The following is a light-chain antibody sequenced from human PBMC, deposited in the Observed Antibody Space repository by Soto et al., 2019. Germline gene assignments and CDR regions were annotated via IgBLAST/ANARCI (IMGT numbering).Light chain of an antibody. CDR1: GSNIGTYA. CDR2: RNH. V-gene: IGLV1-44*01. J-gene: IGLJ2*01. Sequence: QSVLTQSPSASATPGQRVTISCSGSGSNIGTYAVNWYQHLPGTAPTLLIFRNHQRPSGVPDRFSGHTSGTSASLAISGPQSEDEAAYYCAAWDDSLRAVGFGGGAKRTVL. CDR3: AAWDDSLRAVG.